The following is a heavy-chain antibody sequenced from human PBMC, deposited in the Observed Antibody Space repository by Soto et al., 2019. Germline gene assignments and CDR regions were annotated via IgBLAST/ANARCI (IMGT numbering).Heavy chain of an antibody. Sequence: GGSLRLSCAASGFTFSSYGMHWVRQAPGKGLEWVAVIWYDGSNKYYADSVKGRFTISRDNSKNTLYLQMNSLRAEDTAVYYCARALRGGVTLKAYYYSGMDVWGQGTTVTVSS. CDR1: GFTFSSYG. V-gene: IGHV3-33*01. J-gene: IGHJ6*02. CDR2: IWYDGSNK. CDR3: ARALRGGVTLKAYYYSGMDV. D-gene: IGHD3-16*01.